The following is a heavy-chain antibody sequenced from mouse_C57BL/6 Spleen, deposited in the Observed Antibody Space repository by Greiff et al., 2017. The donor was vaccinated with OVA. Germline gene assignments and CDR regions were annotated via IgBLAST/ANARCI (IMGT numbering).Heavy chain of an antibody. J-gene: IGHJ1*03. CDR2: ISDGGSYT. V-gene: IGHV5-4*01. CDR1: GFTFSSYA. Sequence: EVKLVESGGGLVKPGGSLKLSCAASGFTFSSYAMSWVRQTPEKRLEWVATISDGGSYTYYPDNVKGRFTISRDNAKNNLYLQLSHLKSEDTAMYYCARDPHYYGSSYNYWYFDVWGTGTTVTVSS. D-gene: IGHD1-1*01. CDR3: ARDPHYYGSSYNYWYFDV.